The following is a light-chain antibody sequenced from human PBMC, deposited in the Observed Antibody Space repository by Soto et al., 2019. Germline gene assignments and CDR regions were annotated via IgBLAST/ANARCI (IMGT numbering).Light chain of an antibody. CDR2: GAS. J-gene: IGKJ3*01. CDR3: QQYGASPFT. V-gene: IGKV3-20*01. CDR1: QSVSSSY. Sequence: EIVLTQSPGTLSLSPGERATLSCRASQSVSSSYLAWYQQKPGQAPRLLIYGASTRATGIPDRFSATGSGTEFSLTISSLEPEDFAVYYCQQYGASPFTFGPGTKVDIK.